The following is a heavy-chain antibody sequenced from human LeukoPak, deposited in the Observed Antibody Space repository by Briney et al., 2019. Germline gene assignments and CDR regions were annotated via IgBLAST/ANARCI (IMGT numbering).Heavy chain of an antibody. CDR1: GGSFSGYY. Sequence: KPSETLSLTCAVYGGSFSGYYWSWIRQPPGKGLEWIGEINHSGSTNYNPSLKSRVTISVDTSKNQFSLKLSSVTAADTAVYYCARVRQQQLGGPYYYYYYYMDVWGKGTTVTVSS. J-gene: IGHJ6*03. CDR3: ARVRQQQLGGPYYYYYYYMDV. V-gene: IGHV4-34*01. CDR2: INHSGST. D-gene: IGHD6-13*01.